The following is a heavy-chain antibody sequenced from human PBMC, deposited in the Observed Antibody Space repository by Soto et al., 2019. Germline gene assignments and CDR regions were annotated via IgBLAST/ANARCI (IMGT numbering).Heavy chain of an antibody. J-gene: IGHJ6*02. D-gene: IGHD3-16*01. Sequence: PGGSLRLSCAASGFTFSSYAMSWVRQAPGKGLEWVSAISGSGGSTYYADSVKGRFTISRDNSKNTLYLQMNSLRAEDTAVYYCAXTPGDRYGSGPYYGMDVWGQGTTVTVSS. CDR2: ISGSGGST. CDR3: AXTPGDRYGSGPYYGMDV. CDR1: GFTFSSYA. V-gene: IGHV3-23*01.